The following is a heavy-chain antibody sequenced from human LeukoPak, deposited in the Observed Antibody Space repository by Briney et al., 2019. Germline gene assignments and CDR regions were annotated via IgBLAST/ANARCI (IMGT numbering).Heavy chain of an antibody. CDR2: ISYDGSNK. V-gene: IGHV3-30-3*01. Sequence: GGSLRLSCAASGFTFSSYAMHWVRQAPGKGLEWVAVISYDGSNKYYADSVKGRFTISRDNSKNTLYLQMNSLRAEDTAVYYCARDLFPVVGERNYYFDYWGQGTLVTVSS. CDR1: GFTFSSYA. J-gene: IGHJ4*02. CDR3: ARDLFPVVGERNYYFDY. D-gene: IGHD2-15*01.